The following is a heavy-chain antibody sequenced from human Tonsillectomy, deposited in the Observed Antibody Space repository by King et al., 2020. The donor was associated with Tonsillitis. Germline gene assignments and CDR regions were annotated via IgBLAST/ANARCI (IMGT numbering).Heavy chain of an antibody. Sequence: VQLVESGGGLVQPGGSLRVSCAASGFTFSSYWMTWVRQAPGKGLEWVANIKQDGSEKYYVDSVKGGLTISRDNAKNSLYLQMSSLRAEDTAVYYCARDPALFHTTGWYGGGMDVWGQGTTVTVSS. CDR3: ARDPALFHTTGWYGGGMDV. CDR1: GFTFSSYW. D-gene: IGHD6-19*01. V-gene: IGHV3-7*03. CDR2: IKQDGSEK. J-gene: IGHJ6*02.